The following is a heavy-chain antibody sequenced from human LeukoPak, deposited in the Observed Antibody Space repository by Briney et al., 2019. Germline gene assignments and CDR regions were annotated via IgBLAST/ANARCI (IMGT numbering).Heavy chain of an antibody. CDR2: THYSGST. CDR1: GGSISSYY. D-gene: IGHD6-13*01. J-gene: IGHJ5*02. Sequence: SETLSLTCTVSGGSISSYYWSWLRQPPGKGLEYIGYTHYSGSTNYNPSLKSRVTISLDTSGNQFSLKLSSVTAADTAVYYCARDGKYSSSWNNWFDPWGQGTLVTVSS. CDR3: ARDGKYSSSWNNWFDP. V-gene: IGHV4-59*01.